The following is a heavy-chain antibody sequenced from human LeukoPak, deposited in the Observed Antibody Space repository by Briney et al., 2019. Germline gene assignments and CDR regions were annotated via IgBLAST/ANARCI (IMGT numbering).Heavy chain of an antibody. CDR1: GFTFSSYW. CDR3: ARDFGVPY. V-gene: IGHV3-66*02. Sequence: PGGSLRLSCAASGFTFSSYWMSWVRQAPGKGLEWVSVIYSGGSTYYADSVKGRFTISRDNSKNTLYLQMNSLRAEDTAVYYCARDFGVPYWGQGTLVTVSS. J-gene: IGHJ4*02. D-gene: IGHD3-3*01. CDR2: IYSGGST.